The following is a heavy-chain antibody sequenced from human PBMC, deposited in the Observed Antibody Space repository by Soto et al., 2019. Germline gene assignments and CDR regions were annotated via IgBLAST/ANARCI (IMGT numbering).Heavy chain of an antibody. CDR1: GYTFTSYA. CDR2: INAGNGNT. Sequence: ASVKVSCKASGYTFTSYAMHWVRQSPGQRLEWMGWINAGNGNTKYSQKFQGRVTITRDTSASTAYMELSSLGSEDTAVYYCARASVASYYYGMDVWGQGTTVTVSS. CDR3: ARASVASYYYGMDV. D-gene: IGHD6-19*01. V-gene: IGHV1-3*01. J-gene: IGHJ6*02.